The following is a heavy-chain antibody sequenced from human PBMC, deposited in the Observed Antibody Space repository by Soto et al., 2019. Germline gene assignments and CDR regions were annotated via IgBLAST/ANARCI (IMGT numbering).Heavy chain of an antibody. CDR3: ARGSRYCSSISCYTFDY. D-gene: IGHD2-2*02. V-gene: IGHV3-7*01. CDR2: IKQGGSEK. Sequence: EMQLVESGGGLVQPGGSLRLSCAASGFTFSSYWMSWVRQAPGKGLEWVANIKQGGSEKYYVDSVKGRFTISRDNAKNSLYLQMNSLRAEDTAVYYCARGSRYCSSISCYTFDYWGQGPLVTVSS. CDR1: GFTFSSYW. J-gene: IGHJ4*02.